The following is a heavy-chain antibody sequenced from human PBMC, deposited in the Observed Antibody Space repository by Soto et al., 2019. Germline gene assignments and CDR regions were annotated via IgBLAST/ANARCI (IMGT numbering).Heavy chain of an antibody. D-gene: IGHD1-26*01. CDR3: AKDGTGGYSGPFSGFYY. J-gene: IGHJ4*02. Sequence: EVQLVESGGGLVQPGRSLRLSCAASGFTFDDFAMHWVRQAPGKGLEWVSGISWNSGSIGYADSVKGRFTISRDNAKKSQYLQMNSLSAKDTALYYCAKDGTGGYSGPFSGFYYWCQGTLVTVSS. CDR1: GFTFDDFA. CDR2: ISWNSGSI. V-gene: IGHV3-9*01.